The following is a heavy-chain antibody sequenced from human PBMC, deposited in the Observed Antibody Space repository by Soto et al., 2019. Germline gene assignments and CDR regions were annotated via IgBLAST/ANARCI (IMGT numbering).Heavy chain of an antibody. CDR3: ARDAPGVAPD. J-gene: IGHJ4*02. CDR2: INYRGST. Sequence: TSETLSLTCTVSGGSINSGDSYWNWIRQHPEKGLEWIGYINYRGSTFYNPSLKSRIIISVDTSKNQFSLKLSSVTAADTAVYYFARDAPGVAPDWGQGTLVNVSS. V-gene: IGHV4-31*03. CDR1: GGSINSGDSY. D-gene: IGHD2-15*01.